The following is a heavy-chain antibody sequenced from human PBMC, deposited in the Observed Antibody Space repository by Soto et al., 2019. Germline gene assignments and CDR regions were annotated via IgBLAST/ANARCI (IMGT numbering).Heavy chain of an antibody. CDR1: GYTFSSHA. CDR2: INAGNGNT. V-gene: IGHV1-3*01. D-gene: IGHD2-8*01. CDR3: ARDLGYWSNGGCYPARFDS. Sequence: ASVNGSCKASGYTFSSHAMYWVRQASGQRREWMGWINAGNGNTQYSQRFQGRVIITRDTSARTASLALSSLRSGDRVVYYCARDLGYWSNGGCYPARFDSSG. J-gene: IGHJ5*01.